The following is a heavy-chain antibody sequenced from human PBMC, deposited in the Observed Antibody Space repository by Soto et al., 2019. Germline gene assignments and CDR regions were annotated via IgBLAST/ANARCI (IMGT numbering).Heavy chain of an antibody. V-gene: IGHV4-31*03. D-gene: IGHD2-8*01. CDR1: GGSISSGNYW. J-gene: IGHJ3*01. CDR3: ARPYCTNTNCRYDAFDL. CDR2: IHKRGDS. Sequence: SETLSLTCTVSGGSISSGNYWWSWIRQHPGKGLEWIGYIHKRGDSYYNPSLKSRATISIDPSKNQLSLKLSSVTAADTAVYYCARPYCTNTNCRYDAFDLWGQGTMVTVSS.